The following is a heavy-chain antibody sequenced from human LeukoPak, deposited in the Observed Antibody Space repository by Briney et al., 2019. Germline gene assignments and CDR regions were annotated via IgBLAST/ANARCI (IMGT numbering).Heavy chain of an antibody. CDR3: ARDPAAGNDY. J-gene: IGHJ4*02. V-gene: IGHV3-23*01. CDR1: GLTFSNYA. Sequence: PGGSLRLSCKGSGLTFSNYAMTWVRQAPGNGLEWVSGITGTGTYYAHSVKGRFTISRDNAKNSLYLQMNSLRAEDTAVYYCARDPAAGNDYWGQGTLVTVSS. D-gene: IGHD6-13*01. CDR2: ITGTGT.